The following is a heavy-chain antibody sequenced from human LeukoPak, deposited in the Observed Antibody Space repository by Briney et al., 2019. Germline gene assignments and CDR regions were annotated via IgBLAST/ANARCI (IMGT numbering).Heavy chain of an antibody. CDR2: ISYDGSNK. V-gene: IGHV3-30-3*01. Sequence: GRSLRLSCAASGFTFSSYAMHWVRQAPGKGLEWVAVISYDGSNKYYADSVKGRFTISRDNSKNTLYLQMNSLRAGDTAVYYCAREKGIAVAGTYFDYWGQGTLVTVSS. J-gene: IGHJ4*02. CDR3: AREKGIAVAGTYFDY. CDR1: GFTFSSYA. D-gene: IGHD6-19*01.